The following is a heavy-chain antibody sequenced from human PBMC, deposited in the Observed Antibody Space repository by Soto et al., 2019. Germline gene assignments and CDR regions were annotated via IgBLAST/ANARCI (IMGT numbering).Heavy chain of an antibody. CDR2: ISYDGSNK. Sequence: GGSLRLSCVASGFTFSNYGMHWVRQAPGKGLEWVAVISYDGSNKYYADSVKGRFTISRDNSKNTLYLQMTSLRTEDTALYYCAKLDEGGLQYAYYAMDVWGQGTTVTVSS. J-gene: IGHJ6*02. CDR3: AKLDEGGLQYAYYAMDV. CDR1: GFTFSNYG. V-gene: IGHV3-30*18. D-gene: IGHD2-15*01.